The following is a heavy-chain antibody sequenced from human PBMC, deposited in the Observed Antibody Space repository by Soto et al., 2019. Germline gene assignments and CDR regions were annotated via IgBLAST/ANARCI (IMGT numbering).Heavy chain of an antibody. CDR2: ISYDGSNK. Sequence: GGSLRLSCVASGFTFSNYGMHWVRQAPGKGLEWVAVISYDGSNKYYADSVKGRFTISRDNSKNTLYLQMTSLRTEDTALYYCAKLDEGGLQYAYYAMDVWGQGTTVTVSS. J-gene: IGHJ6*02. CDR3: AKLDEGGLQYAYYAMDV. CDR1: GFTFSNYG. V-gene: IGHV3-30*18. D-gene: IGHD2-15*01.